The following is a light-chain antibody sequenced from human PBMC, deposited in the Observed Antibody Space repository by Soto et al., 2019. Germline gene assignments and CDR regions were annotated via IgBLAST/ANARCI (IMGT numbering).Light chain of an antibody. V-gene: IGKV3-11*01. J-gene: IGKJ1*01. Sequence: IVLPQSPATLSLAPGERATLSCRASQSICLTIAWYQHKPVQAPRLLIFDASQRATGIPARFRGSGSGTDFTLSISSLEPEDFAVYYCQQRTDRPPWTFGQGTKVDIK. CDR1: QSICLT. CDR3: QQRTDRPPWT. CDR2: DAS.